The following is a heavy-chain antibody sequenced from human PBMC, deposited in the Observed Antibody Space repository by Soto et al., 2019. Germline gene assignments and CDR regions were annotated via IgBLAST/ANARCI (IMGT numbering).Heavy chain of an antibody. CDR3: ASPNPEGAFGY. Sequence: GGSLRLSCAASGFTFSDHYMDWVRQAPGKGLEWVGRTRNKANSYTTEYAASVKGRFTISRDDSKNSLYLQMNSLKPEDTAVYYCASPNPEGAFGYWGQGTLVTVSS. CDR2: TRNKANSYTT. J-gene: IGHJ4*02. V-gene: IGHV3-72*01. D-gene: IGHD1-26*01. CDR1: GFTFSDHY.